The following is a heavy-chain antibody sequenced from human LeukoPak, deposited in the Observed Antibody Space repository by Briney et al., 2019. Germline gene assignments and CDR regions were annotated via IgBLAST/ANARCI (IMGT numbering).Heavy chain of an antibody. CDR2: INPNSGGT. CDR3: ATLGGYSGSYYGDY. CDR1: GYTFTGYY. V-gene: IGHV1-2*02. J-gene: IGHJ4*02. Sequence: ASVKVSCKASGYTFTGYYMHWVRQAPEQGLEWMGWINPNSGGTNYAQKFQGRVTMTRDTSISTAYMELSRLRSDDTAVYYCATLGGYSGSYYGDYWGQGTLVTVSS. D-gene: IGHD1-26*01.